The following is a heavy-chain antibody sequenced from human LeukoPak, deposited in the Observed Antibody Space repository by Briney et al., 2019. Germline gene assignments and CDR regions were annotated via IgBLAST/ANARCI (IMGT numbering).Heavy chain of an antibody. CDR1: GYTFNGYY. Sequence: AAVKVSCKSSGYTFNGYYMHWVRQAPGQGLEWMGWINPNSGGTNYAQKFQGRVTMTRDTSISTAYMELSRLRSDDTAVYYCARGVSGEYYYYYMDVWGKGTTVTVSS. J-gene: IGHJ6*03. D-gene: IGHD3-10*01. CDR2: INPNSGGT. CDR3: ARGVSGEYYYYYMDV. V-gene: IGHV1-2*02.